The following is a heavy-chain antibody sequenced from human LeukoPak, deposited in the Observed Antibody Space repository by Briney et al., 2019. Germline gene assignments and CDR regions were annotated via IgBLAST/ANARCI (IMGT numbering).Heavy chain of an antibody. CDR1: GFTFSSYG. CDR2: ISGSGGST. V-gene: IGHV3-23*01. D-gene: IGHD3-22*01. CDR3: TTVSEPHYYYDSSGQGI. J-gene: IGHJ4*02. Sequence: GGSLRLSCAASGFTFSSYGMSWVRQAPGKGLEWVSAISGSGGSTYYADSVKGRFTISRDNSKNTLYLQMNSLRAEDTAVYYCTTVSEPHYYYDSSGQGIWGQGTLVTVSS.